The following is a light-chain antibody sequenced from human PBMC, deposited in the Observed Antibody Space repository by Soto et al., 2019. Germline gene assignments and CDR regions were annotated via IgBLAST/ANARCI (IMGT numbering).Light chain of an antibody. Sequence: DIPMTQSPSTLSASVGDRVTITCRASQSISSWLAWYQQKPGKAPKLLIYDASSLESGVPSRFSGSGSGTEFTLTISSLQPDDFAAYYCQQYNSYPLTFGGGTKVEIK. CDR1: QSISSW. V-gene: IGKV1-5*01. CDR2: DAS. CDR3: QQYNSYPLT. J-gene: IGKJ4*01.